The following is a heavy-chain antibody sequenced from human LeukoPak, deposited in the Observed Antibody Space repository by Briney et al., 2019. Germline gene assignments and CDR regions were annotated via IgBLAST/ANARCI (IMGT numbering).Heavy chain of an antibody. D-gene: IGHD6-19*01. V-gene: IGHV1-2*02. CDR1: GYTFTGYY. CDR2: INPNSGGT. CDR3: AGDQQWRLSNWFDP. Sequence: ASVKVSCKASGYTFTGYYMHWVRQAPGQGLEWMGWINPNSGGTNYAQKFQGRVTMTRDTSISTAYMELSRLRSDDTAVYYCAGDQQWRLSNWFDPWGQGTLVTVSS. J-gene: IGHJ5*02.